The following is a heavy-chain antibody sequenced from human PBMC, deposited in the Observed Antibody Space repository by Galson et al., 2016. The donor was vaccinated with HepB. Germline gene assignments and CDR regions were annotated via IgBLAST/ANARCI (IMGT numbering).Heavy chain of an antibody. Sequence: SLRLSCAASGFSFSNYAMNWVRQTPEKGLEWVSSITSSSGYIYYADSLKGRFTISRDNAKNSLYLQMNSLRAEDTAVYYCARATDSSWHNFDYWGQGTLVTVSS. V-gene: IGHV3-21*01. CDR1: GFSFSNYA. CDR2: ITSSSGYI. CDR3: ARATDSSWHNFDY. D-gene: IGHD6-13*01. J-gene: IGHJ4*02.